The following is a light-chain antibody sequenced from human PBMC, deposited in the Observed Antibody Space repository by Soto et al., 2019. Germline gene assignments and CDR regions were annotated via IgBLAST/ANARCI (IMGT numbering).Light chain of an antibody. CDR1: SSNIGSNT. CDR3: AAWDDSLKGYV. CDR2: SNN. V-gene: IGLV1-44*01. J-gene: IGLJ1*01. Sequence: QSVLTQPPSASGTPGQRVTISCSGSSSNIGSNTVNWYQQLPGTAPKLLIYSNNQRPSGVPDRFSGSKSGTSASLAISGPQFEDEADYYCAAWDDSLKGYVFGTGTKVTVL.